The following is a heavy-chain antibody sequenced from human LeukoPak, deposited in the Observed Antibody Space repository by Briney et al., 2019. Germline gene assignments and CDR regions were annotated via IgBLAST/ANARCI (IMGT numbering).Heavy chain of an antibody. CDR1: GFTFSSYA. J-gene: IGHJ4*02. CDR2: ISGSGSST. V-gene: IGHV3-23*01. CDR3: AKRPPCSGYEAHFDY. Sequence: PGGSLRLSCAASGFTFSSYAMSWVRQAPGKGLEWVSAISGSGSSTYYADSVKGRFTISRDNSKNTLYLQMNILRDEHTAVYYCAKRPPCSGYEAHFDYWGQGTLVTVSS. D-gene: IGHD5-12*01.